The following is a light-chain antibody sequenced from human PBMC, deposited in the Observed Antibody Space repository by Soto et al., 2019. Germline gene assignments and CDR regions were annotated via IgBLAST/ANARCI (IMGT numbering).Light chain of an antibody. CDR2: DAS. CDR3: QQRSNWPPSLT. Sequence: EILLKPYSAPPALSPGERATLFLQAIQSVSSYLAWYQQKPGQAPRLLIYDASNRATGIPARFSGSGSGTDFTLTISSLEPEDFAVYYCQQRSNWPPSLTFGGGTKVDIK. V-gene: IGKV3-11*01. CDR1: QSVSSY. J-gene: IGKJ4*01.